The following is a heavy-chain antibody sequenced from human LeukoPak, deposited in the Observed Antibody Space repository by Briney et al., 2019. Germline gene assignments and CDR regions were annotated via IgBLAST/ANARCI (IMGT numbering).Heavy chain of an antibody. D-gene: IGHD6-19*01. V-gene: IGHV4-59*01. Sequence: SGTLSLTCTVSGGSISSYYWSWIRQPPGKGLEWIGYIYYSGSTNYNPSLKSRVTISVDTSKNQFSLKLSSVTAADTAVYYCARGPCSGCGMDVWGQGTTVTVSS. CDR2: IYYSGST. CDR3: ARGPCSGCGMDV. CDR1: GGSISSYY. J-gene: IGHJ6*02.